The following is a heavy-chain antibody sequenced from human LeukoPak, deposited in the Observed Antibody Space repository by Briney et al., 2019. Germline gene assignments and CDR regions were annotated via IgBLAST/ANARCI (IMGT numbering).Heavy chain of an antibody. CDR1: GFTVSSKY. J-gene: IGHJ4*02. V-gene: IGHV3-53*01. CDR2: IYSGGST. Sequence: PGGSLRLSCAASGFTVSSKYMSWVRQAPGKGLEWVSVIYSGGSTYYADSVKGRFTISRDNSKNTLYLQMNSLRAEDTAVYYCARESYYDSSGYYRLFDYWGQGTLVTVSS. CDR3: ARESYYDSSGYYRLFDY. D-gene: IGHD3-22*01.